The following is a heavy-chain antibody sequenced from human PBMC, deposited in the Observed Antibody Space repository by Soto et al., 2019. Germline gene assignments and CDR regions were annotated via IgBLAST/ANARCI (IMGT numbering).Heavy chain of an antibody. V-gene: IGHV3-23*01. Sequence: EVQLLESGGGLVQPGGSLRLSCAASGFTFSSYAMSWVRQAPGKGLEWVSAISGSGGSTYYADSVKGRFAISSDNSNNALYLQLHSLRAEDTAVYYCAKSWRSNYYGMDVWGQGTTVTVSS. CDR2: ISGSGGST. CDR1: GFTFSSYA. J-gene: IGHJ6*02. CDR3: AKSWRSNYYGMDV.